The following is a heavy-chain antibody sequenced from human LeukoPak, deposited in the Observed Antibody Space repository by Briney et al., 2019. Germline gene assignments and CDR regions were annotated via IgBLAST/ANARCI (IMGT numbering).Heavy chain of an antibody. V-gene: IGHV4-59*01. CDR1: GGSNNSYY. CDR2: IYYSGST. CDR3: ARDQDDYGDNWFDP. J-gene: IGHJ5*02. Sequence: SETLSLSCTVSGGSNNSYYWSWIRQPPGKGLEWIGYIYYSGSTNYNPSLKSRVTISVDTSKNQFSLKLSSVTAADTAVYYCARDQDDYGDNWFDPWGQGTLVTVSS. D-gene: IGHD4-17*01.